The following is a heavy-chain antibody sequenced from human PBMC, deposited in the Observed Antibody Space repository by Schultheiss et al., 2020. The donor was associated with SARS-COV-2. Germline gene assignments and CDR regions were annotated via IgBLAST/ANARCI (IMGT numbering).Heavy chain of an antibody. CDR1: GGSISSYY. Sequence: SQTLSLTCTVSGGSISSYYWSWIRQPPGKGLEWIGYIYYSGSTNYNPSLKSRVTISVDKSKNQFSLKLSSVTAADTAVYYCARATDSSDLDYWGREPWSPSPQ. J-gene: IGHJ4*02. CDR3: ARATDSSDLDY. D-gene: IGHD6-19*01. V-gene: IGHV4-59*12. CDR2: IYYSGST.